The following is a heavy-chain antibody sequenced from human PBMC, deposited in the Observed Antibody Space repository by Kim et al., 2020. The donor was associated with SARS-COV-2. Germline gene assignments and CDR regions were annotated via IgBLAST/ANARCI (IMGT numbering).Heavy chain of an antibody. V-gene: IGHV1-46*01. J-gene: IGHJ6*02. CDR3: ARTIDIVVVTAITPYYGMDV. Sequence: ASVKVSCKASGYTFTSYYMHWVRQAPGQGLEWMGIINPSGGSTSYAQKLQGRVTMTRDTSTSTVYMELSSLRSEDTAVYYCARTIDIVVVTAITPYYGMDVWGQGTTVTVSS. CDR2: INPSGGST. CDR1: GYTFTSYY. D-gene: IGHD2-21*02.